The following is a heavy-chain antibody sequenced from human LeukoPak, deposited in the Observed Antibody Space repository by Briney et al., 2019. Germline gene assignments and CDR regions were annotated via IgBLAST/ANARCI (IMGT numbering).Heavy chain of an antibody. V-gene: IGHV3-7*01. CDR1: GFTFSSYW. CDR3: ARDSLVGATPHFDY. Sequence: PGGSLRLSCAASGFTFSSYWMSWVRQAPGKGLEWVADINQDGSGKYYVDSVKGRFTISRDNAKNSLYLQMNSLRVEDAAVYYCARDSLVGATPHFDYWGQGTLVTVSS. D-gene: IGHD1-26*01. CDR2: INQDGSGK. J-gene: IGHJ4*02.